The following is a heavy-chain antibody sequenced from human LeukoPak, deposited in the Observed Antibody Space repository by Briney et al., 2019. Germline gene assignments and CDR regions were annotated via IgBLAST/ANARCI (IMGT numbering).Heavy chain of an antibody. CDR1: GFTFSRDW. J-gene: IGHJ4*02. Sequence: GGSLRLSCSASGFTFSRDWMSWVRHTPGKGLECVAKIKPDGNEEYYMDSVTGRFTISRDNSKNSLYLHLISLRDEDTAVYYCAREIWWRFDHWGQGSLVTVSS. CDR2: IKPDGNEE. V-gene: IGHV3-7*01. CDR3: AREIWWRFDH. D-gene: IGHD5-12*01.